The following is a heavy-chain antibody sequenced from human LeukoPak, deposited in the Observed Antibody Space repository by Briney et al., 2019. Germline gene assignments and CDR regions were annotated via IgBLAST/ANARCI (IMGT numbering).Heavy chain of an antibody. CDR1: GNTFIGYY. J-gene: IGHJ4*02. V-gene: IGHV1-2*06. D-gene: IGHD3-10*01. Sequence: ASVKVSCKASGNTFIGYYVHWVRQAPGQGLEWMGRIDPKNGGTSYAQKFQGRVTMTRDTSITTAYMDLSSLRSDDTAVYYCVRDSMVSADYWGQGTLVTVSS. CDR3: VRDSMVSADY. CDR2: IDPKNGGT.